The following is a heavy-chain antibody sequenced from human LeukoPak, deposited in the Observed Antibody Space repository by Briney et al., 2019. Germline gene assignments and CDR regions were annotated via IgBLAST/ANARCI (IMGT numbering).Heavy chain of an antibody. CDR1: DDSITTYY. Sequence: PSETLSLTCSVSDDSITTYYWTWIRQPPGKGLEWIGYVDHTGSTNFNPSLNGRVSISRDTTKNLFSLRLRSVTAADTAVYFCARGRVSSSTWYSTYYYYFYMDVWGKGTTVTVSS. V-gene: IGHV4-59*01. J-gene: IGHJ6*03. CDR3: ARGRVSSSTWYSTYYYYFYMDV. CDR2: VDHTGST. D-gene: IGHD1-1*01.